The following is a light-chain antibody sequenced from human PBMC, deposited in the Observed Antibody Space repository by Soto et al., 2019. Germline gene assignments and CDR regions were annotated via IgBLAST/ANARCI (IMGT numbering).Light chain of an antibody. CDR3: QQYNDWPPPT. J-gene: IGKJ1*01. CDR2: GAS. CDR1: QSVSTN. V-gene: IGKV3-15*01. Sequence: EIVTTQSPATLSVSPGERATLSCRASQSVSTNLAWYQQKPGQAPRLLIYGASTRATGIPARFSGSGSGTEFTLTISSLQSEDFALYYCQQYNDWPPPTFGQGTKVDIK.